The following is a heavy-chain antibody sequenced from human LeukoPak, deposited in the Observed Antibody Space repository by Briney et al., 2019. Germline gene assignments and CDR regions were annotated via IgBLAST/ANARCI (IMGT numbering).Heavy chain of an antibody. Sequence: SQTLSLTCAISGDSVSSNGATWIWIRQSPSRGLEWLGRTYYRSKWYNDYAVSMKGRITIDPDTSKNQFSLQLNSVTPEDTAVYYCARDENCSGGNCYFIWGQGTQVTVSS. CDR2: TYYRSKWYN. V-gene: IGHV6-1*01. J-gene: IGHJ4*02. D-gene: IGHD2-15*01. CDR3: ARDENCSGGNCYFI. CDR1: GDSVSSNGAT.